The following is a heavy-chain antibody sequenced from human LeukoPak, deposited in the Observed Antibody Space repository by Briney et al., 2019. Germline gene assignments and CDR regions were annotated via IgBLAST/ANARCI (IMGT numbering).Heavy chain of an antibody. CDR3: ARGDYGDYVVKYYFDY. J-gene: IGHJ4*02. CDR1: GGSISSSSYY. V-gene: IGHV4-39*07. Sequence: PSETLSLTCTVSGGSISSSSYYWGWIRQPPGKGLEWIGSIYYSGSTYYNPSLKSRVTISVDTSKNQFSLKLSSVTAADTAVYYCARGDYGDYVVKYYFDYWGQGTLVTASS. CDR2: IYYSGST. D-gene: IGHD4-17*01.